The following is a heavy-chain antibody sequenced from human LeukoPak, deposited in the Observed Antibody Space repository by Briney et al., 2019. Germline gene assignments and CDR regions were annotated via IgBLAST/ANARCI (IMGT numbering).Heavy chain of an antibody. CDR2: INAYNGDT. Sequence: RGASVKVSCKASNYTFTSYGISWVRQAPGQGLEWMAWINAYNGDTNYAQKFQGRVTLTTDTSTSTAYMELRSLRSDDTAVYYCARDGSGVWFDYWGQGTLVTVSS. CDR3: ARDGSGVWFDY. V-gene: IGHV1-18*01. D-gene: IGHD3-10*01. J-gene: IGHJ4*02. CDR1: NYTFTSYG.